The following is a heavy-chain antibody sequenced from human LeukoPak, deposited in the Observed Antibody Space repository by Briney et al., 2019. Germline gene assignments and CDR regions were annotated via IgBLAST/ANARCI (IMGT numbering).Heavy chain of an antibody. CDR3: ARGGIRYYDSSGYYYVYRYWFDP. Sequence: SETLSLTCTVSGGSISSSSYYWGWIRQPPGKGLEWIGSIYYSGSTYYNPSLKSRVTISVDTSKNQFSLKLSSVTAADTAVYYCARGGIRYYDSSGYYYVYRYWFDPWGQGTLVTVSS. J-gene: IGHJ5*02. CDR1: GGSISSSSYY. CDR2: IYYSGST. V-gene: IGHV4-39*01. D-gene: IGHD3-22*01.